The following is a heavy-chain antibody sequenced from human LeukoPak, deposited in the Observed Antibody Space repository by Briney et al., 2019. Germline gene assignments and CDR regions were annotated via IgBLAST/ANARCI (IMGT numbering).Heavy chain of an antibody. Sequence: SETLSLTCTVSGGSISSSSYYWGWIRQPPGKGLEWIGSIYYSGSTYYNPSLKSRVTISVDTSKNQFSLKLSSVTAADTAVYYCARRGHTGPGYCSGGSCYHAFDIWGQGTMVTVSS. CDR1: GGSISSSSYY. CDR3: ARRGHTGPGYCSGGSCYHAFDI. D-gene: IGHD2-15*01. J-gene: IGHJ3*02. V-gene: IGHV4-39*07. CDR2: IYYSGST.